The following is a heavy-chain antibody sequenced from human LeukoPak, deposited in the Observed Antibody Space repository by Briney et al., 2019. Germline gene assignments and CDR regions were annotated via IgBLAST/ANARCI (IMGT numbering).Heavy chain of an antibody. Sequence: GGSLRLSCAASGFTFTTYWMSWVRQAPGKGLEWVAKISPDGSEKYYVDSVKGRFTISRDKAKNSLYLQMNSLRAEDTALYYCARNYGGYDGTDYWGQGTLVTVSS. CDR2: ISPDGSEK. CDR1: GFTFTTYW. V-gene: IGHV3-7*05. CDR3: ARNYGGYDGTDY. J-gene: IGHJ4*02. D-gene: IGHD5-12*01.